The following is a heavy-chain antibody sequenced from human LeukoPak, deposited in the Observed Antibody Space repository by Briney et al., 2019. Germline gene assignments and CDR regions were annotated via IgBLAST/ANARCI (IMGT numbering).Heavy chain of an antibody. CDR3: ARHCNYYCSGSYYYYGMDV. CDR2: IYYSGST. D-gene: IGHD3-10*01. Sequence: PSETLSLTCTVSGGSISSYYWSWLRQPPGKGLEWIGYIYYSGSTNYNPSLESRVTISVDTSKYQFSRKLSSMTAAETAVYYCARHCNYYCSGSYYYYGMDVWGQGTTVTVPS. V-gene: IGHV4-59*08. CDR1: GGSISSYY. J-gene: IGHJ6*02.